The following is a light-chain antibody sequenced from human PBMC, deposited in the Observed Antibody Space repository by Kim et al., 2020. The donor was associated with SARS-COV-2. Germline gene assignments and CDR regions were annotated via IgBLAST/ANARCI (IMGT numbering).Light chain of an antibody. Sequence: GPSGTISRTGTSSDVGGYNYVSWYQQHPGKAPKLMIYEVSKRPSGVPDRFSGSKSGNTASLTVSGLQAEDEADYYCSSYAGSNNLVFGGGTQLTVL. CDR3: SSYAGSNNLV. J-gene: IGLJ2*01. V-gene: IGLV2-8*01. CDR2: EVS. CDR1: SSDVGGYNY.